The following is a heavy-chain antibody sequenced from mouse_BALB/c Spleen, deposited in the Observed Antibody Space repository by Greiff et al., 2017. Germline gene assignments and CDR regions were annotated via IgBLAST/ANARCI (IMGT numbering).Heavy chain of an antibody. D-gene: IGHD2-1*01. CDR1: GYTFTSYT. CDR2: INPSSGYT. V-gene: IGHV1-4*01. CDR3: ARDGNYNWYFDV. J-gene: IGHJ1*01. Sequence: QVQLQQSGAELARPGASVKMSCKASGYTFTSYTMHWVKQRPGQGLEWIGYINPSSGYTNYNQKFKDKATLTADKSSSTAYMQLSSLTSEDSAVYYCARDGNYNWYFDVWGAGTTVTVSS.